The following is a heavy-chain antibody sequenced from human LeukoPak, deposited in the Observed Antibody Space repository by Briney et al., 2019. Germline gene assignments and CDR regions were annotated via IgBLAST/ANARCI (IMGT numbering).Heavy chain of an antibody. J-gene: IGHJ4*02. CDR1: GGSISSYY. CDR3: ARVGDYGDYHFDY. V-gene: IGHV4-59*01. D-gene: IGHD4-17*01. CDR2: IYYSGST. Sequence: PSETLSLTCTVCGGSISSYYWSWIRQPPGKGLEWIGYIYYSGSTNYNPSLKSRVTISVDTSKNQFSLKLSSVTAADTAVYYCARVGDYGDYHFDYWGQGNLVTVSS.